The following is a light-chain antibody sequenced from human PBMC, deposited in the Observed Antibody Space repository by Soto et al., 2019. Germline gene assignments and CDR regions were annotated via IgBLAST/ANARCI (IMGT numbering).Light chain of an antibody. J-gene: IGKJ1*01. V-gene: IGKV3-20*01. CDR3: QRYGRT. CDR1: QSVSSSY. Sequence: EIVLTQSPGTLSLSPGERATLSCRASQSVSSSYLAWYQQKPGQAPRLLIFGASSRATGIPDRFSGSGSGTVFTLTISRLEPEDFSVYYCQRYGRTFGQGTKVEIK. CDR2: GAS.